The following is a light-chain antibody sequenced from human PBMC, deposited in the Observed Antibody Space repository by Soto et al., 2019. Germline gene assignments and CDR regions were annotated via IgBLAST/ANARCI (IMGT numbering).Light chain of an antibody. J-gene: IGKJ2*01. CDR2: GAS. CDR3: QQYNNWPPYT. V-gene: IGKV3-15*01. Sequence: EIVLTQSPGTLSLSPGERATLSCRASQSLTISYLAWYQQKPGQAPGLLIYGASTRATGIPARFSGSGSGTEFTLTISSLQSEDFAVYYCQQYNNWPPYTFGQGTKVDIK. CDR1: QSLTISY.